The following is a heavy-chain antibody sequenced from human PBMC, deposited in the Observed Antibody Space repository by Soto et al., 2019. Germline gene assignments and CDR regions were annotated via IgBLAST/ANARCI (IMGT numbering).Heavy chain of an antibody. D-gene: IGHD3-22*01. J-gene: IGHJ4*02. Sequence: EVQLLESGGGLAQPGGSLRLSCAASGFTFSSYSMNWVRRAPGKGLEWVSAFSAGGGDNTHYADSVKGRFTISRDIANHTLFLQTNNLRAEDTGRYYCEREARYDRGPCHYDGIDYWGQRTLVTLSS. CDR2: FSAGGGDNT. CDR3: EREARYDRGPCHYDGIDY. V-gene: IGHV3-23*01. CDR1: GFTFSSYS.